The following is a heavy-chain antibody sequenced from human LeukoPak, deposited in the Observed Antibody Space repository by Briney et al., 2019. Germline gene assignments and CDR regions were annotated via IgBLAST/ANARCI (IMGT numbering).Heavy chain of an antibody. J-gene: IGHJ4*02. CDR2: ISYDGSDK. V-gene: IGHV3-30*18. Sequence: GGSLRLSCAASGFSFSNYGMHWVRQAPGKGLEWVAVISYDGSDKYYGDSVKGRFSISRDNVKNTLFLQMNSLRAEDTAVYYCAKDRGCSRASCSRTSMTYYCDYWGQGTLVTVSS. D-gene: IGHD2-2*01. CDR3: AKDRGCSRASCSRTSMTYYCDY. CDR1: GFSFSNYG.